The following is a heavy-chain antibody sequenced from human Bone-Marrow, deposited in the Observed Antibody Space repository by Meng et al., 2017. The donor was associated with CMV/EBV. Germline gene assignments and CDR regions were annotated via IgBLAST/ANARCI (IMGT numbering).Heavy chain of an antibody. CDR3: AKRSYQGQFYFDY. CDR1: GFTCKNYV. CDR2: ISSGGSST. Sequence: AASGFTCKNYVMYWVRQAPGQGLEWVSSISSGGSSTYYTDSVKGRFTVSRDNSKNTLYLQMNSLRAGDTAIYYCAKRSYQGQFYFDYWGQGTLVTVSS. D-gene: IGHD1-26*01. J-gene: IGHJ4*02. V-gene: IGHV3-23*01.